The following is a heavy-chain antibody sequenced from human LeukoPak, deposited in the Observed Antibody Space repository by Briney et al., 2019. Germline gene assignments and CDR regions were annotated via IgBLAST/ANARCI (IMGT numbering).Heavy chain of an antibody. D-gene: IGHD2-2*01. V-gene: IGHV3-30*18. CDR3: AKAAYCTSTSCHFSGYAQRPLDS. CDR2: ISKDGSSK. Sequence: GGSLRLSCVASGFTFNTYGMHWVRQAPGKGLEWVAGISKDGSSKDYADSVKGRFTNSRDNSKNTMYLQMNSLRVEDTAVYYCAKAAYCTSTSCHFSGYAQRPLDSWGQGTLVTASS. J-gene: IGHJ4*02. CDR1: GFTFNTYG.